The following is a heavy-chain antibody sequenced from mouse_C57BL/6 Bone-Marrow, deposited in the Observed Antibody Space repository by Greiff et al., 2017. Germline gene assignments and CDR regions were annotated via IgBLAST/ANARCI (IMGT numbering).Heavy chain of an antibody. Sequence: VQLQQPGAELVKPGASVKMSCKASGYTFTSYWITWVKQRPGQGLEWIGDIYPGSGSTNYNEKFKSKATLTVDTSSSTAYMQLSSLTSEDAAVYYCARGYYGSRGAYWGQGALVTVSA. CDR2: IYPGSGST. J-gene: IGHJ3*01. D-gene: IGHD1-1*01. V-gene: IGHV1-55*01. CDR1: GYTFTSYW. CDR3: ARGYYGSRGAY.